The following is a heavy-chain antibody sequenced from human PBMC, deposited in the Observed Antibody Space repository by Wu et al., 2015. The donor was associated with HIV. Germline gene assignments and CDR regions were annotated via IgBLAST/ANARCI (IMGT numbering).Heavy chain of an antibody. CDR1: GGTFSSYA. CDR3: ARGSNDYHYYYYYMDV. Sequence: QVQLVQSGAEVKKPGSSAKVSCKASGGTFSSYAISWVRQAPGQGLEWMGGIIPIFGTADYAQKFQGRVTITADESTSTAYMELSSLRSEDTAVYYCARGSNDYHYYYYYMDVWAKGPRSPSP. D-gene: IGHD4/OR15-4a*01. CDR2: IIPIFGTA. J-gene: IGHJ6*03. V-gene: IGHV1-69*12.